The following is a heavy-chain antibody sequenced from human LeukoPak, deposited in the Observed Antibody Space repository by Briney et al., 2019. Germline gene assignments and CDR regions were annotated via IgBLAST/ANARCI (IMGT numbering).Heavy chain of an antibody. Sequence: SQTLSLTCTVSGGSISSGDYYWSWIRQPPGKGLEWIGYIYYSGSTYYNPSLKSRVTISVDTSKNQFSLKLSSVTAADTAVYYCARTPTFWSIAAAHPNYSGMDVWGQGTTVTVSS. V-gene: IGHV4-30-4*01. CDR1: GGSISSGDYY. D-gene: IGHD6-13*01. CDR3: ARTPTFWSIAAAHPNYSGMDV. CDR2: IYYSGST. J-gene: IGHJ6*02.